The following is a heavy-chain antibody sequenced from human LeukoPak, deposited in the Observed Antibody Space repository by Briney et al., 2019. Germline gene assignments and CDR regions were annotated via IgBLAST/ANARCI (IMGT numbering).Heavy chain of an antibody. CDR3: ASTFYGDSPPY. J-gene: IGHJ4*02. D-gene: IGHD4-17*01. V-gene: IGHV3-66*01. CDR1: GFTVSSNY. CDR2: IYSGGST. Sequence: GGSLRLSCAASGFTVSSNYMSRVRQAPGKGLEWVSVIYSGGSTYYADSVKGRFTISRDNSKNTLYLQMNSLRAEDTAVYYCASTFYGDSPPYWGQGTLVTVSS.